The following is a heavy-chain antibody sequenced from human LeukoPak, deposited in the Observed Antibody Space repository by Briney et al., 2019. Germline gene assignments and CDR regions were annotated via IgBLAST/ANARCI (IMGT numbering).Heavy chain of an antibody. J-gene: IGHJ4*02. CDR3: AKGPQGD. CDR2: IDSGGGT. CDR1: GFTFSNYA. V-gene: IGHV3-23*01. Sequence: GRSLRLSCAASGFTFSNYAMNWVRQAPGKGLEWVSAIDSGGGTYYADSVKGRFTISRDSSKNTLYLQLNSLRAEDTAVYYCAKGPQGDWGQGALVTVSS. D-gene: IGHD3-16*01.